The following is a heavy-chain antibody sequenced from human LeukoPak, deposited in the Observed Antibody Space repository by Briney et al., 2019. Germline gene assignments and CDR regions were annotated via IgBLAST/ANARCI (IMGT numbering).Heavy chain of an antibody. Sequence: GRSLRLSCAASGFAFSSYGMSWVRQAPGKVLHLVSEISGSGGPTYYADSVKGRFTISRDNSKNTLYLQMNSLRAEDTAVYYCAKTARRDGYNSAFYFDYWGQGTLVTVSS. V-gene: IGHV3-23*01. CDR2: ISGSGGPT. CDR1: GFAFSSYG. J-gene: IGHJ4*02. CDR3: AKTARRDGYNSAFYFDY. D-gene: IGHD5-12*01.